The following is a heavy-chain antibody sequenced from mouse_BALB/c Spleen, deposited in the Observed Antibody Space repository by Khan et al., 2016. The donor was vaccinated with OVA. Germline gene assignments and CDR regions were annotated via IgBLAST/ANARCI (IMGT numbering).Heavy chain of an antibody. CDR1: GYSFTSYL. Sequence: VQLQQSGTVLARPGASVKMSCKASGYSFTSYLIHWIKQRPGQGLEWIGDIYPGNGDTAYNQKFKDKAKLTAGTSANTAYMELSSLTNEDSAVYYCARRGYSSFAYWGQGTLVTVSA. D-gene: IGHD2-12*01. J-gene: IGHJ3*01. CDR2: IYPGNGDT. V-gene: IGHV1-5*01. CDR3: ARRGYSSFAY.